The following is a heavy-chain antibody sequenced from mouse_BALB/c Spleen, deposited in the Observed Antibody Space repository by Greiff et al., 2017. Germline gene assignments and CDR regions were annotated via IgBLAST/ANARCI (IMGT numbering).Heavy chain of an antibody. D-gene: IGHD2-14*01. CDR3: AREDYRYLFAY. CDR2: IYPGDGDT. J-gene: IGHJ3*01. V-gene: IGHV1-87*01. Sequence: VQLQQSGAELARPGASVKLSCKASGYTFTSYWMQWVKQRPGQGLEWIGAIYPGDGDTRYTQKFKGKATLTADKSSSTAYMQLSSLASEDSAVYYCAREDYRYLFAYWGQGTLVTVSA. CDR1: GYTFTSYW.